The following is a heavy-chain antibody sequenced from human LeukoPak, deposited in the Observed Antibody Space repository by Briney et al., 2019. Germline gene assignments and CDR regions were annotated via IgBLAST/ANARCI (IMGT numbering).Heavy chain of an antibody. V-gene: IGHV4-59*12. Sequence: SETLSLTCTVSGGSISSYYWSWIRQPPGKGLEWIGYIYYSGGTNYNPSLKSRVTVSVDTSKNQFSLKVTSVTAADSAVYYCARAGDFDYWGQGTLVTVSS. CDR2: IYYSGGT. J-gene: IGHJ4*02. D-gene: IGHD3-16*01. CDR1: GGSISSYY. CDR3: ARAGDFDY.